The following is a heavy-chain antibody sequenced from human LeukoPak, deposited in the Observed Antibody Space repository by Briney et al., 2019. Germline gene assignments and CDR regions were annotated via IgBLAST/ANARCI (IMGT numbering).Heavy chain of an antibody. V-gene: IGHV3-53*01. CDR2: IYSGGST. CDR3: ARLIIAYWYFDL. CDR1: GFTVSSNY. J-gene: IGHJ2*01. D-gene: IGHD3-16*01. Sequence: GGSLRLSCAASGFTVSSNYMSWVRQAPGKGLEWVSVIYSGGSTYYADSVKGRFTISRDNSKNTLYLQMNSLRAEDTAVYYCARLIIAYWYFDLWGRGTLVTVSS.